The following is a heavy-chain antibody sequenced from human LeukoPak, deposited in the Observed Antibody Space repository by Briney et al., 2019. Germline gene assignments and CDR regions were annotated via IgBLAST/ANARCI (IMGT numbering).Heavy chain of an antibody. CDR1: GFTFSRYA. CDR2: ISYDGSNK. V-gene: IGHV3-30-3*01. J-gene: IGHJ4*02. D-gene: IGHD4-17*01. CDR3: AKELTTVSFFDS. Sequence: PGGSLRLSCAASGFTFSRYAMHWVRQAPGKGLEWVAVISYDGSNKFYADSVKGRFTISRDNSKNTLYLQMNTLRAEDTAVYYCAKELTTVSFFDSWGQGTLVIVSS.